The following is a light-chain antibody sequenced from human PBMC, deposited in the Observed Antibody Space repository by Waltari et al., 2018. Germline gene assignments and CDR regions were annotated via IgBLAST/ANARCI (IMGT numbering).Light chain of an antibody. J-gene: IGKJ1*01. V-gene: IGKV3-11*01. CDR3: QRRSNSPPWT. CDR2: DAS. CDR1: QSVSTS. Sequence: EIVLTQSPVTLSLSPGERATLSCRASQSVSTSLAWYQHRPDQAPRLRIYDASTRATGIPARFSGSGSGTDFTLTISSLEPEDFAVYYCQRRSNSPPWTFGQGTTVEVK.